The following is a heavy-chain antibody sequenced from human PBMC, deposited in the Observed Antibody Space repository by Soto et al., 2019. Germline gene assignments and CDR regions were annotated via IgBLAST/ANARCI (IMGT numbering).Heavy chain of an antibody. V-gene: IGHV3-30*03. CDR3: ARHGESKYFDY. Sequence: QVHLVESGGGVVQPGGSLRLSCTASTLTSGLIFNDYGIHWVRQSPGRGPEWVALISYDATKTYYPDSVRGPFTISRDQSKITVYLQINSLRPEDTAIYYCARHGESKYFDYWGQGTLVTVSS. CDR2: ISYDATKT. CDR1: TLTSGLIFNDYG. J-gene: IGHJ4*02. D-gene: IGHD4-17*01.